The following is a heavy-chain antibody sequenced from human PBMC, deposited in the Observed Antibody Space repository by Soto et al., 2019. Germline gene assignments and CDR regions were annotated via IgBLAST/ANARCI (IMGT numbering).Heavy chain of an antibody. CDR2: INHSGST. Sequence: ASETLSLTCAVYGGSFSGYYWSWIRQPPGKGLEWIGEINHSGSTNYNPSLKSRVTISVDTSKNQFSLKLSSVTAADTAVYYCARGLLGDYGMDVWGQGTTVTVSS. D-gene: IGHD3-10*01. V-gene: IGHV4-34*01. CDR3: ARGLLGDYGMDV. CDR1: GGSFSGYY. J-gene: IGHJ6*02.